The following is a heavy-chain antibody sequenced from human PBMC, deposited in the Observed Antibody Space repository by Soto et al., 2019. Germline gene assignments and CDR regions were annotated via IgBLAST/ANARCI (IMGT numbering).Heavy chain of an antibody. D-gene: IGHD4-17*01. CDR3: ARGMTTVTYYFDY. Sequence: SETLSLTCTVSGGSISRSTYYWGWIRQPPGKGLEWIGSIYYSGSTYYRPSLKSRVTISVDTSKNQFSLKLSSVTAADTAVYYCARGMTTVTYYFDYWGQGTLVTVSS. CDR1: GGSISRSTYY. CDR2: IYYSGST. V-gene: IGHV4-39*07. J-gene: IGHJ4*02.